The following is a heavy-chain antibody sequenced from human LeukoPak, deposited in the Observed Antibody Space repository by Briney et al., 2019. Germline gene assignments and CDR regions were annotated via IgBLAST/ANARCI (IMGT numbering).Heavy chain of an antibody. D-gene: IGHD1-14*01. Sequence: ASVKVSCKTSGYIFIDYEISWVRQAPGQGLEWMGWMNPKSGDTGYEQKFQGRITITRDSSISTVYMELSSLRSEDTALYYCARDRYMDVWGKGTTVTVSS. CDR2: MNPKSGDT. CDR1: GYIFIDYE. J-gene: IGHJ6*03. CDR3: ARDRYMDV. V-gene: IGHV1-8*02.